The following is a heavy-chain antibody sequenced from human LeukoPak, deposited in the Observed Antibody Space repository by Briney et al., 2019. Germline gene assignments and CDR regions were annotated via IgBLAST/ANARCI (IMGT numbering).Heavy chain of an antibody. J-gene: IGHJ4*02. CDR2: ISGSGGST. D-gene: IGHD5-18*01. CDR3: AKESQRGYSYGHIRDFFDS. CDR1: GFTFSSYA. Sequence: PGGSLRLSCAAYGFTFSSYAMSWVRQAPGKGLEWVSAISGSGGSTYYADSVKGRFTISRDNSKNTLYLQMNSLRVEDTAVYYCAKESQRGYSYGHIRDFFDSWGQGTLVTVSS. V-gene: IGHV3-23*01.